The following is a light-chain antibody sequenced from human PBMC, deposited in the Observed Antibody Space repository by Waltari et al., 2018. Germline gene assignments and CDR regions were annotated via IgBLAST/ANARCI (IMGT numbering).Light chain of an antibody. CDR1: NIGSKN. Sequence: SYELTQPLSVSVALGQTARITCGGNNIGSKNVHWYQQKPGQAPVLVIYRDSNRPSGIPERCSGSNSGNTATLSISRAQAGDEADCYCQVWDSSTVVFGGGTKLTVL. CDR3: QVWDSSTVV. CDR2: RDS. V-gene: IGLV3-9*01. J-gene: IGLJ2*01.